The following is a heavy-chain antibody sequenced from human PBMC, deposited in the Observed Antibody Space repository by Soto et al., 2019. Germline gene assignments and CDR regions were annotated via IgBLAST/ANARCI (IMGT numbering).Heavy chain of an antibody. Sequence: QVQLVESGGGLVEPGGSLSLSCAASGFSVGDNYMTWIRQAPGKGLEWLSYSSSSGGYTNYADSVKGLFTISRDNAKNSLYLQLDSLRAEDTAVYFCARSSGRRHVFTFDYGLDVWGPGTTVTVSS. CDR2: SSSSGGYT. CDR1: GFSVGDNY. V-gene: IGHV3-11*06. J-gene: IGHJ6*02. CDR3: ARSSGRRHVFTFDYGLDV. D-gene: IGHD3-16*01.